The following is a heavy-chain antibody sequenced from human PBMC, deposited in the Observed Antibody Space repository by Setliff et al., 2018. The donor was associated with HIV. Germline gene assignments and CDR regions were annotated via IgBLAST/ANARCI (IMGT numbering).Heavy chain of an antibody. CDR2: LSPSEGTT. Sequence: ASVKVSCKASGYTFTTYYIHWVRQAPGQGLEWMGILSPSEGTTSFAQKFQGRVTMTRDTSTSTVYMDLSSLGADDTAVYYCVRGYRSAWNSWFDAWGQGTRVTVSS. V-gene: IGHV1-46*01. CDR3: VRGYRSAWNSWFDA. D-gene: IGHD6-19*01. J-gene: IGHJ5*02. CDR1: GYTFTTYY.